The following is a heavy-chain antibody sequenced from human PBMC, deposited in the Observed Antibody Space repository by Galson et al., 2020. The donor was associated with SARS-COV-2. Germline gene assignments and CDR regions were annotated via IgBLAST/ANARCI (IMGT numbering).Heavy chain of an antibody. CDR3: ARDSGTWGVITDFYYYGMDV. J-gene: IGHJ6*02. V-gene: IGHV4-4*07. Sequence: ETSETLSLTCTVSGGSLSSYYWSWIRQPAGKGLEWIGRIYISGSTNYNPSLKSRVTMSVDTSKNHFSLKLTSVTAADTVVYYCARDSGTWGVITDFYYYGMDVWGQGTTVTVSS. CDR2: IYISGST. CDR1: GGSLSSYY. D-gene: IGHD3-10*01.